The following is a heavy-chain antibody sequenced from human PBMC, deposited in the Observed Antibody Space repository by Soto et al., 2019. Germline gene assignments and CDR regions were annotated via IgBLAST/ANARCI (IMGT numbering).Heavy chain of an antibody. J-gene: IGHJ6*02. CDR2: IKQDGSEK. CDR1: GFTFSSYW. Sequence: TGGSLRLSCAASGFTFSSYWMSWVRQAPGKGLEWVANIKQDGSEKYYVDSVKGRFTISRDNAKNSLYLQMNSLRAEDTAVYYCARDRGYCSSTSCYYYYGMDVWGQGTTVTVSS. V-gene: IGHV3-7*01. D-gene: IGHD2-2*01. CDR3: ARDRGYCSSTSCYYYYGMDV.